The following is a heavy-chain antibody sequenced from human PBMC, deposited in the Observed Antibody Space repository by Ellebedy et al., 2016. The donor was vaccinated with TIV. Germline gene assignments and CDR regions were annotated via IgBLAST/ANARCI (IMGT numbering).Heavy chain of an antibody. J-gene: IGHJ4*02. CDR3: ARDPDYNSGWGGYDS. CDR2: IYNGDNT. D-gene: IGHD6-19*01. V-gene: IGHV4-59*01. Sequence: MPSETLSLTCTVSGGVISRYYWTWIRQSPGKALEWIGYIYNGDNTKYNPSLHSRVPISQDTSKNQFSLKLTSVTAADAAVYYCARDPDYNSGWGGYDSWGQGALVTVSS. CDR1: GGVISRYY.